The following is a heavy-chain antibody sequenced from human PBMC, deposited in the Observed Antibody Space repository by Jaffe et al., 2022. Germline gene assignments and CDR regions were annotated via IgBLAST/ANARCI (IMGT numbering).Heavy chain of an antibody. V-gene: IGHV4-34*01. CDR2: INHSGST. CDR3: ARDYIWGSYRLHAFDI. Sequence: QVQLQQWGAGLLKPSETLSLTCAVYGGSFSGYYWSWIRQPPGKGLEWIGEINHSGSTNYNPSLKSRVTISVDTSKNQFSLKLSSVTAADTAVYYCARDYIWGSYRLHAFDIWGQGTMVTVSS. CDR1: GGSFSGYY. J-gene: IGHJ3*02. D-gene: IGHD3-16*02.